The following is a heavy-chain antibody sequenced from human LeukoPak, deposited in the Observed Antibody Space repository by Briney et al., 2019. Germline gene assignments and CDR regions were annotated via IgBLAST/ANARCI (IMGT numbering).Heavy chain of an antibody. CDR1: GFTFSAYA. V-gene: IGHV3-23*01. Sequence: GGTLRLSCEAFGFTFSAYAMTWVRQAPAKGLEWVSSIGSDNKPHYSESVKGRFAISIDNSKSMLFLQLKRLSAEDTDLYYCARELHYYVAMDVWGQGTTVTDSS. CDR3: ARELHYYVAMDV. J-gene: IGHJ6*02. CDR2: IGSDNKP. D-gene: IGHD3-10*02.